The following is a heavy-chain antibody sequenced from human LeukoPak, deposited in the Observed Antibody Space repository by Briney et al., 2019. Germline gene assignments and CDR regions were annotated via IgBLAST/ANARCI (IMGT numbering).Heavy chain of an antibody. CDR2: IYYSGST. CDR3: ARHPLWFGESHFDY. J-gene: IGHJ4*02. Sequence: SETLSLTCTVSGGSISSSSYYWGWIRQPPGKGLEWIGSIYYSGSTYYNPPLKSRVTISVDTSKNQFSLKLSSVTAADTAVYYCARHPLWFGESHFDYWGQGTLVTVSS. D-gene: IGHD3-10*01. CDR1: GGSISSSSYY. V-gene: IGHV4-39*01.